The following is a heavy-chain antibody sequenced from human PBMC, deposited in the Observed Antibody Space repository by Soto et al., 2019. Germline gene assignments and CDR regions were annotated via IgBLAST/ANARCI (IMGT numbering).Heavy chain of an antibody. V-gene: IGHV5-51*01. CDR2: IFPSDSDT. Sequence: PGESLKISCKGSGYTFTNIWIGWVRQMPGKGLEWMGIIFPSDSDTRYSPSFQGQVTISADKSINTAYLQWSSLKASDTAMYYCARRAAGRSNYYGMDVWGQGTTVTVSS. CDR1: GYTFTNIW. D-gene: IGHD6-13*01. J-gene: IGHJ6*02. CDR3: ARRAAGRSNYYGMDV.